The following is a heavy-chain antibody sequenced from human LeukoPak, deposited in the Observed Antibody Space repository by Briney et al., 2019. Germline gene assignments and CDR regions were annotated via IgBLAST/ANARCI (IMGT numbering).Heavy chain of an antibody. J-gene: IGHJ3*02. V-gene: IGHV4-31*03. D-gene: IGHD3-22*01. CDR3: ARMTTMIVVVTDAFDI. Sequence: SQTLSLTCTVSGGSISSGGYYLSWIRQHPGKGLEWIEYVYYSGSTYYNPSLKSRVTISVDTSKNQFSLKLSSVTAADTAVYYCARMTTMIVVVTDAFDIWGQGTMVTVSS. CDR1: GGSISSGGYY. CDR2: VYYSGST.